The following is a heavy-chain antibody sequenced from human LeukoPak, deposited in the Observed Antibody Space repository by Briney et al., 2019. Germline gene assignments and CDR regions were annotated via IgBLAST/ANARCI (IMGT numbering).Heavy chain of an antibody. Sequence: PGGSLRLSCAASGFAFNTYWMSWVRQAPGKGLEWVANIKQDGTVTSYLDAVKGRFTISRDNAKNSLYLQLNSLRIEDTAVDYCARPNGCGWDFWGQGTLVTVSS. CDR1: GFAFNTYW. V-gene: IGHV3-7*01. CDR2: IKQDGTVT. J-gene: IGHJ4*02. D-gene: IGHD5-24*01. CDR3: ARPNGCGWDF.